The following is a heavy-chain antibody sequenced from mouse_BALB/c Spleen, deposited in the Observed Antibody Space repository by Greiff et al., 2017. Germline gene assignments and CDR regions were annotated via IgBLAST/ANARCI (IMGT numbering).Heavy chain of an antibody. CDR2: ISDGGSYT. CDR3: ARDRGVTTATGRFAY. D-gene: IGHD1-2*01. V-gene: IGHV5-4*02. CDR1: GFTFSDYY. Sequence: EVQLQESGGGLVKPGGSLKLSCAASGFTFSDYYMYWVRQTPEKRLEWVATISDGGSYTYYPDSVKGRFTISRDNAKNNLYLQMSSLKSEDTAMYYCARDRGVTTATGRFAYWGQGTLVTVSA. J-gene: IGHJ3*01.